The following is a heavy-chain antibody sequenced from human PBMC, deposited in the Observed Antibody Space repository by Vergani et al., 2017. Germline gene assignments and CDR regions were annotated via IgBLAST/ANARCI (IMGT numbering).Heavy chain of an antibody. Sequence: QVQLVQSGAEVKKPGASVKVSCKASGYTFTSYYMHWVRQAPGQGLEWMGIIYPSGGSTSYAQKFQGRVTMTRDTSTSTVYMELSSLRSEDTDVYYCARDKGEGQLELHWFDPWGQGTLVTVSS. V-gene: IGHV1-46*01. D-gene: IGHD1-7*01. CDR2: IYPSGGST. J-gene: IGHJ5*02. CDR1: GYTFTSYY. CDR3: ARDKGEGQLELHWFDP.